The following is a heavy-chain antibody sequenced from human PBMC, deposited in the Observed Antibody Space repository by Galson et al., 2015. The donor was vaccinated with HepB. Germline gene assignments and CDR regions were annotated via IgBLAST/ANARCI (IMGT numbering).Heavy chain of an antibody. J-gene: IGHJ4*02. CDR1: GFTFSRYG. V-gene: IGHV3-30*18. Sequence: SLRLSCAASGFTFSRYGMHWVRQAPGKGLEWVAVISYDGSNKYYADSVKGRFTISRDNSKNTLYLQMNSLRAEDTAVYYCAKGQLGDYWGQGTLVTVSS. CDR2: ISYDGSNK. CDR3: AKGQLGDY. D-gene: IGHD6-6*01.